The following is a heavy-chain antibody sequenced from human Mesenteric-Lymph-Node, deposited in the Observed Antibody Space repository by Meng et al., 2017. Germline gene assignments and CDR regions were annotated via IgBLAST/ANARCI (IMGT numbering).Heavy chain of an antibody. J-gene: IGHJ5*02. CDR1: GGSFSGYY. CDR2: INHSGST. CDR3: ARLSSSWSPNWFDP. V-gene: IGHV4-34*01. D-gene: IGHD6-13*01. Sequence: QRWGEGLLKPSETLSLTCAVYGGSFSGYYWSWIRQPPGKGLEWIGEINHSGSTNYNPSLKSRVTISVDTSKNQFSLKLSSVTAADTAVYYCARLSSSWSPNWFDPWGQGTLVTVSS.